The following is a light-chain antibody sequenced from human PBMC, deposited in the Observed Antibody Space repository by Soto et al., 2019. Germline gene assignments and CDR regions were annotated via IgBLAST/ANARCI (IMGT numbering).Light chain of an antibody. Sequence: EIMMTQSPATLSVSPGERVTLSCRASQSISGNYLAWYQHKPGHAPRLLISGTYARATGIPDRFSGSGSGTDFSLTISRLEPEDFAVYYCQQYGDSLSITFGQGTRLEIK. CDR3: QQYGDSLSIT. CDR2: GTY. CDR1: QSISGNY. J-gene: IGKJ5*01. V-gene: IGKV3-20*01.